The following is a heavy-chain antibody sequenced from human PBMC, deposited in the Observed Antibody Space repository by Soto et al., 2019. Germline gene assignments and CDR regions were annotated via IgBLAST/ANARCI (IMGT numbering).Heavy chain of an antibody. CDR3: ARVNIVVVVFDY. D-gene: IGHD2-15*01. CDR2: IYYSGST. Sequence: SETLSLTCTVSGGSISSGDYYWSWIRQPPGKGLEWIGYIYYSGSTYYNPSLKSRVTISVDTSKNQFSLKLSSVTAADTAVYYCARVNIVVVVFDYWGQGTLVTVSS. J-gene: IGHJ4*02. CDR1: GGSISSGDYY. V-gene: IGHV4-30-4*01.